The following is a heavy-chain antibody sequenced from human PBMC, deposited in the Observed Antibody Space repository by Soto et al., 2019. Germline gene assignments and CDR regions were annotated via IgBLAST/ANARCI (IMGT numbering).Heavy chain of an antibody. CDR2: INHSGNA. CDR1: GASLSDNY. D-gene: IGHD2-21*01. V-gene: IGHV4-34*01. J-gene: IGHJ5*02. Sequence: SETLSLTCAVYGASLSDNYCNSLRQPPGKGLEWIGEINHSGNANYNASPRSRVTISIDASKNQLSLKLRSVSAADAAVYYCARGMGEFKPWGQGPPVTVSS. CDR3: ARGMGEFKP.